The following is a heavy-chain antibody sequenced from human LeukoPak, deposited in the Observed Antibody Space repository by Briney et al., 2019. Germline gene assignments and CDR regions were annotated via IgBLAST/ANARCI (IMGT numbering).Heavy chain of an antibody. CDR2: IRFDGSMK. D-gene: IGHD3-22*01. CDR3: ATSPAAWFYYESSDYYGARFDN. CDR1: GFTFSSSG. V-gene: IGHV3-30*02. Sequence: PGGSLRLSCAASGFTFSSSGMHWVRQAPGKGLEWVTFIRFDGSMKFYADSVKGRFTISRDNDKTSVYLQMNSLRAEDTAVYYCATSPAAWFYYESSDYYGARFDNWGQGTLVTVSS. J-gene: IGHJ4*02.